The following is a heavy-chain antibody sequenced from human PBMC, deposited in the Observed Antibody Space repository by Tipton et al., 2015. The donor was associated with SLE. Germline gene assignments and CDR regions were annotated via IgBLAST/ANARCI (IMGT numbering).Heavy chain of an antibody. Sequence: LRLSCAVYGGSFSGYYWSWIRQPPGKGLEWIGEINHSGSTNYNPSLKSRVTISVDTSKNQFSLKLSSVTAADTAVYYCARFTAQYGGYLDYWDQGTLVTVSS. CDR3: ARFTAQYGGYLDY. CDR2: INHSGST. V-gene: IGHV4-34*01. D-gene: IGHD4/OR15-4a*01. J-gene: IGHJ4*02. CDR1: GGSFSGYY.